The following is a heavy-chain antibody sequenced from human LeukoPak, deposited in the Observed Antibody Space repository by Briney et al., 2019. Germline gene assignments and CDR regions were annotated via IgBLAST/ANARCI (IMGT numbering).Heavy chain of an antibody. CDR3: ARVGPNWGSFDY. V-gene: IGHV1-46*01. Sequence: ASVKVSCKASGYSLVGYGITWVRQAPGQGLEWIGIINPSGSSTSYAQKFQGRVTMTRDTSTSTVYMELSSLRSEDTAVYYCARVGPNWGSFDYWGQGTLVTVSS. D-gene: IGHD7-27*01. CDR2: INPSGSST. CDR1: GYSLVGYG. J-gene: IGHJ4*02.